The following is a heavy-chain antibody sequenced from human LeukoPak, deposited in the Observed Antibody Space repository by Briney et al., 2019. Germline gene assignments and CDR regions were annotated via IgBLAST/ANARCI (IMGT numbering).Heavy chain of an antibody. CDR2: TDGTGGDS. V-gene: IGHV3-23*01. D-gene: IGHD2-2*01. J-gene: IGHJ4*02. CDR1: GFTFSDFA. CDR3: TRDHITSWQIDF. Sequence: GGSLRLSCVASGFTFSDFAMSWVRQTPGKRLEWVASTDGTGGDSYYADAVKGRFTISRDDSRDTLYLQMNSLRVEDTAVYYCTRDHITSWQIDFWGQGTMVTASS.